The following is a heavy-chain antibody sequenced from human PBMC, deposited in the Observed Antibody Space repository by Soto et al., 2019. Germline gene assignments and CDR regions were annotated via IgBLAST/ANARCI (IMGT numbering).Heavy chain of an antibody. J-gene: IGHJ6*02. V-gene: IGHV3-48*02. CDR2: ISSSSSTI. D-gene: IGHD6-6*01. Sequence: PGGSLRLSCAASGFTFSSYSMNWVRQAPGKGLEWVSYISSSSSTIYYADSVKGRFTISRDNAKNSLYLQMNSLRDEGTAVYYCARPEYSSSSYGLDVWGQGTTVTVSS. CDR3: ARPEYSSSSYGLDV. CDR1: GFTFSSYS.